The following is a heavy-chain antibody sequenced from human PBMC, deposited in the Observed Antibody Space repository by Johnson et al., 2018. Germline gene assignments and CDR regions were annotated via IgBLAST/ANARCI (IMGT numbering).Heavy chain of an antibody. Sequence: GAEVKRPGASVKVSCKASGYTFTSYYMQWVRQAPGQGLEWMGIIHCSGGATSYAQKFQGRVTITRDKSTSTVYMELSSLRFEDTAVYYCARVSAPGVLAENWFDPWGQGTLVTVSS. V-gene: IGHV1-46*01. CDR2: IHCSGGAT. CDR3: ARVSAPGVLAENWFDP. D-gene: IGHD3-3*02. CDR1: GYTFTSYY. J-gene: IGHJ5*02.